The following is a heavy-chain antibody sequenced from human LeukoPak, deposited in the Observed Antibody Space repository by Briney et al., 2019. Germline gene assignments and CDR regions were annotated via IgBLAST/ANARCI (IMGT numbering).Heavy chain of an antibody. Sequence: PSETLSLTCTVSGGSISSYYWSWIRQPPGKGLEWIGYIYYSGSTNYNPSLKSRVTISVDTSKNQFSLKLSSVTAADTAVYYCARVPRMWQWPPPYFDYWGQGTLVTVSS. CDR1: GGSISSYY. V-gene: IGHV4-59*01. CDR2: IYYSGST. D-gene: IGHD6-19*01. CDR3: ARVPRMWQWPPPYFDY. J-gene: IGHJ4*02.